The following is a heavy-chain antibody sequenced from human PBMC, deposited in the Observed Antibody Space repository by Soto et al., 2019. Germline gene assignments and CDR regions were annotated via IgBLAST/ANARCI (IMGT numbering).Heavy chain of an antibody. CDR2: ISYDGSNK. Sequence: QVQLVESGGGMVQPGRSLRLSCAASGFTFSSYGMHWVRQAPGKRLEWVAVISYDGSNKYYADSVKGRFTISRDNSKNTLYLQMNSLRAEDTAVYYCAKSMRPYYYYYYGMDVWGQGTTVTVSS. CDR3: AKSMRPYYYYYYGMDV. CDR1: GFTFSSYG. J-gene: IGHJ6*02. V-gene: IGHV3-30*18. D-gene: IGHD3-22*01.